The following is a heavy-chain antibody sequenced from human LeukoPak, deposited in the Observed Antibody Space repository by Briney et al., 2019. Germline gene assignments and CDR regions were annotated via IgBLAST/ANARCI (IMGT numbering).Heavy chain of an antibody. V-gene: IGHV4-59*01. J-gene: IGHJ4*02. Sequence: PSETLSLTCTVSGGSISSSYWSWIRQPPGKGLEWIGYIYYSGNTNYNPSLKSRVTMSVDTSKNQFSLRLTSVTAADTAVYYCARGDSYGYSPFGYWGQGTLVTASS. CDR1: GGSISSSY. CDR2: IYYSGNT. D-gene: IGHD5-18*01. CDR3: ARGDSYGYSPFGY.